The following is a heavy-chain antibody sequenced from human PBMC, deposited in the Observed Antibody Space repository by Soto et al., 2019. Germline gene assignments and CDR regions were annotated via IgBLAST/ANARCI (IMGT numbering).Heavy chain of an antibody. CDR1: GFDFSNAW. V-gene: IGHV3-74*01. Sequence: EVQLVESGGGLVQPGGSLRLSCAASGFDFSNAWMHWVRQAPGKGLVWVSHVNSDGSITTYADSVKGRFTISRDNAKNTVYLQMNSLRVEDTAVYYCPRDQAYSSAVWGHGTLVTVSS. J-gene: IGHJ4*01. D-gene: IGHD2-21*01. CDR2: VNSDGSIT. CDR3: PRDQAYSSAV.